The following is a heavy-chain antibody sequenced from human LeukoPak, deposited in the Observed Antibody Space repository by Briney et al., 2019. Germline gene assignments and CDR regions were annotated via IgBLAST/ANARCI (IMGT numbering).Heavy chain of an antibody. V-gene: IGHV3-21*01. CDR1: GFTFRTYN. CDR3: ARFTGREAFDI. J-gene: IGHJ3*02. CDR2: IGINDNYI. D-gene: IGHD1-26*01. Sequence: GGSLRLSCAASGFTFRTYNMNWVRQAPGKGLELVSSIGINDNYIWYADSVKGRFTISRDNAKNSLYLQLDSLRAEDTAVYYCARFTGREAFDIWGQGTMVTVSS.